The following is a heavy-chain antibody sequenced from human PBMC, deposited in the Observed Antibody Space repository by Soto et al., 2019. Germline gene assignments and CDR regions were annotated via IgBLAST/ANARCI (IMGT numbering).Heavy chain of an antibody. D-gene: IGHD3-3*01. V-gene: IGHV3-9*01. J-gene: IGHJ3*02. CDR1: GFTFDDYA. CDR3: AKGRFAVVINDAFDI. CDR2: ISWNSGSI. Sequence: HPGGSLRLSCAASGFTFDDYAMHWVRQAPGKGLEWVSGISWNSGSIGFADSVKGRFTISRDNAKNSLYVQMNSLRAEDTALYYCAKGRFAVVINDAFDIWGQGTMVTVSS.